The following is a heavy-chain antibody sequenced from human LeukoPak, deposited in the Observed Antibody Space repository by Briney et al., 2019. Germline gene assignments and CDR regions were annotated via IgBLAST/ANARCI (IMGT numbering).Heavy chain of an antibody. CDR2: INPNSGGT. V-gene: IGHV1-2*06. Sequence: ASVKVSCKASGYTFTGYYMHWVRQAPGQGLEWMGRINPNSGGTNYAQKFQGRVTMTRDTSISTAYMELSRLRSDDTAVYYCARGPIQGDYSFDYWGQGTLVTVSS. CDR3: ARGPIQGDYSFDY. D-gene: IGHD4-17*01. CDR1: GYTFTGYY. J-gene: IGHJ4*02.